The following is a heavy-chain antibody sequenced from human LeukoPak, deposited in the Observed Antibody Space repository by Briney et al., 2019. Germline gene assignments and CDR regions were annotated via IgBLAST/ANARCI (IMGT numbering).Heavy chain of an antibody. CDR3: ARLNFGDDY. CDR1: GFTFNSYG. V-gene: IGHV3-NL1*01. Sequence: GGSLRLSCAASGFTFNSYGIHWVRQAPGKGLEWVSLIYGSTSADYADSVKGRFTISRDTSMNTVYLRMNSLRAEDTAVYYCARLNFGDDYWGQGTLVTVSS. CDR2: IYGSTSA. D-gene: IGHD4-17*01. J-gene: IGHJ4*02.